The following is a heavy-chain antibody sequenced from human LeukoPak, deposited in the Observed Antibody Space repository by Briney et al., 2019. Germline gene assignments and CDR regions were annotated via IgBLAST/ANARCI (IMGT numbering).Heavy chain of an antibody. CDR1: AGSISGYF. CDR3: ARGSIAARNDAFDI. D-gene: IGHD6-6*01. Sequence: PSETLSLTCTVSAGSISGYFWSWIRQPPGKGLEWIGYIFYSGSTNYNPSLKSRVTITVDTSKNQFSLKLSSVTAADTAVYYCARGSIAARNDAFDIWGQGTMVTVSS. J-gene: IGHJ3*02. CDR2: IFYSGST. V-gene: IGHV4-59*01.